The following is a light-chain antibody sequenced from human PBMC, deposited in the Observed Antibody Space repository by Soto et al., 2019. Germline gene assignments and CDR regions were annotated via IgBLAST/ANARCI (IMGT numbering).Light chain of an antibody. CDR3: QQYGSSPRT. J-gene: IGKJ1*01. Sequence: EIVLTQSPGTLSLSPGERATLSCRASQSVSNSYLAWYQQKPGQAPRHLIYGASIRATGIPDRFSGGGSGSDVTLTISRLEPEDFAVYYCQQYGSSPRTFGQGTKVEVK. CDR2: GAS. CDR1: QSVSNSY. V-gene: IGKV3-20*01.